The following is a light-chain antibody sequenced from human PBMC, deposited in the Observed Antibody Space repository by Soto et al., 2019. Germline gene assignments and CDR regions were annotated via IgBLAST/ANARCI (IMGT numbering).Light chain of an antibody. CDR1: QGISSY. CDR2: AAF. J-gene: IGKJ5*01. Sequence: DIQLTQSPSFLSASVGDRVTITCRASQGISSYLAWYQQKPGKAPKLLIYAAFTLQGGVPSRFSGSGSGTEFTLTISSLQPDDFATYYCQQYNSYPYTFGQGTRLEI. CDR3: QQYNSYPYT. V-gene: IGKV1-9*01.